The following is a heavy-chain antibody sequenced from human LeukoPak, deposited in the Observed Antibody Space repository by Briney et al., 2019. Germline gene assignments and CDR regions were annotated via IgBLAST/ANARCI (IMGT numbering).Heavy chain of an antibody. V-gene: IGHV4-39*07. J-gene: IGHJ6*03. Sequence: NTSETLSLTCNVSDGSISSRTYYWGWIRQPPGKGLEWIGSIFYSGSTYYNPSLKSRVTISVDTSEKQLSLKLSSVTAADTAVYYCAREYAEYSSSTTLYYYYYMDVWGKGTTVTVSS. D-gene: IGHD6-6*01. CDR1: DGSISSRTYY. CDR3: AREYAEYSSSTTLYYYYYMDV. CDR2: IFYSGST.